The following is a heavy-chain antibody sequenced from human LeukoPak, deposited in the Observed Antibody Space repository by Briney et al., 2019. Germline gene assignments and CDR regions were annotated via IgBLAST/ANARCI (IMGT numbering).Heavy chain of an antibody. V-gene: IGHV4-59*01. J-gene: IGHJ4*02. D-gene: IGHD5/OR15-5a*01. Sequence: PSETLSLTCTVSGDSITSYYWGWLRQPPGKGLEWVGYITYSGSTNYNPSLESRITMSLDTSKNQFSLNLSSVTAADTAVYYCARGNVWHSYWGQGTLVTVSS. CDR1: GDSITSYY. CDR2: ITYSGST. CDR3: ARGNVWHSY.